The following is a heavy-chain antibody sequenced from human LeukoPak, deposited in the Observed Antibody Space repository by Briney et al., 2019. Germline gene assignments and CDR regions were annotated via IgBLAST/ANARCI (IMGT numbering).Heavy chain of an antibody. CDR3: ARDSTSDSSWYFDY. J-gene: IGHJ4*02. V-gene: IGHV4-59*01. D-gene: IGHD6-13*01. CDR1: GGSISSYY. Sequence: SETLSLTCTVSGGSISSYYWSWIRQPPGKGLEWTGYIYYSGSTNYNPSLKSRVTISVDTSKNQFSLKLSSVTAADTAVYYCARDSTSDSSWYFDYWGQGTLVTASS. CDR2: IYYSGST.